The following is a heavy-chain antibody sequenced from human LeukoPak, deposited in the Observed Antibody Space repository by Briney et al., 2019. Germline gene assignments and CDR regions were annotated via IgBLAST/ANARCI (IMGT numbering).Heavy chain of an antibody. CDR2: IYYSGST. D-gene: IGHD1-26*01. CDR3: ASSNDSGSYYGLDY. J-gene: IGHJ4*02. V-gene: IGHV4-39*01. CDR1: GGSISSSSYY. Sequence: SETLSLTCTVSGGSISSSSYYWGWIRQPPGKGLEWIGSIYYSGSTYYNPSLKSRVTISVGTSKNQFSLQLNSVTPEDTAVYYCASSNDSGSYYGLDYWGQGTLVTVSS.